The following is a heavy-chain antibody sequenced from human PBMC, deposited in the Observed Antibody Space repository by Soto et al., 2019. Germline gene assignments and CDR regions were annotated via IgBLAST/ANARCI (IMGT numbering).Heavy chain of an antibody. CDR3: VRRIYDVSSGYYHFDY. J-gene: IGHJ4*02. Sequence: QLQLQESGPGLVKPSETLSLTCTVSGTSISSSIYFWAWIRQPPGKGLEWIGSISYSGNTYYNPSLKSRVTISKDTSKNPFSLKLSSVTAADTAVYYCVRRIYDVSSGYYHFDYWGQGTLVTVSS. CDR1: GTSISSSIYF. D-gene: IGHD3-22*01. V-gene: IGHV4-39*01. CDR2: ISYSGNT.